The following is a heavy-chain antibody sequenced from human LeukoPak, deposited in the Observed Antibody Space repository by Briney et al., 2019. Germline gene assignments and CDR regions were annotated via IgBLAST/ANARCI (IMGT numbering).Heavy chain of an antibody. J-gene: IGHJ3*02. D-gene: IGHD3-10*01. CDR3: ARGNYYGSGTLGAFDI. CDR1: GGSFSGYY. V-gene: IGHV4-34*01. Sequence: SETLSLTCAVYGGSFSGYYWRWMRQPPGKGLEWIGEINHSGSTNYIPPLKSRVTISVDTSKNQFSLKLSSVTAADTAVYYCARGNYYGSGTLGAFDIWGQGTMVTVSS. CDR2: INHSGST.